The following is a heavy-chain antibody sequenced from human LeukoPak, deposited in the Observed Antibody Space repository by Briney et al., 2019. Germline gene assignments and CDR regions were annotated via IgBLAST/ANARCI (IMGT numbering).Heavy chain of an antibody. J-gene: IGHJ4*02. CDR3: ARGGLYSSSWYSLGTFDY. CDR2: INHSGST. V-gene: IGHV4-34*01. Sequence: SETLSLTCAVYGGSFSGYYWSWIRQPPGKGLEWIGEINHSGSTNYNPSLKSRVTISVDTSKNQFSLKLSSVTAADTAVYYCARGGLYSSSWYSLGTFDYWSQGTLVTVSS. D-gene: IGHD6-13*01. CDR1: GGSFSGYY.